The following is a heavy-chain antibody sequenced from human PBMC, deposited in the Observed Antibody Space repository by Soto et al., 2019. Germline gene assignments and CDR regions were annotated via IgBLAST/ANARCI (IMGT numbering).Heavy chain of an antibody. CDR3: AREYSSGWYPDWYFDL. CDR1: GYTFTSYA. D-gene: IGHD6-19*01. CDR2: INAGNGNT. J-gene: IGHJ2*01. Sequence: QVQLVQSGAEEKKPGASVKVSCKASGYTFTSYAMHWVRQAPGQRLEWMGWINAGNGNTKYSQKFQGRVTITRDTSASTAYMELSSLRSEDTAVDYCAREYSSGWYPDWYFDLWGRGTLVTVSS. V-gene: IGHV1-3*05.